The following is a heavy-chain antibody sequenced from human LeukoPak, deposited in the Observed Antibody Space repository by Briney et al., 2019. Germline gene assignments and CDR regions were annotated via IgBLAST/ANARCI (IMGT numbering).Heavy chain of an antibody. J-gene: IGHJ4*02. CDR1: GDRVSINSAA. CDR2: TYQRSKWYN. V-gene: IGHV6-1*01. D-gene: IGHD6-19*01. CDR3: ARSPSPYSSGWYFDY. Sequence: PSQTLSLTCAISGDRVSINSAAWNWIRQSPSRGLEWLGRTYQRSKWYNDYAVSVKSRITINPDISKNQFSLQLNSVTPEDTAVYYCARSPSPYSSGWYFDYWGQGTLVTVSS.